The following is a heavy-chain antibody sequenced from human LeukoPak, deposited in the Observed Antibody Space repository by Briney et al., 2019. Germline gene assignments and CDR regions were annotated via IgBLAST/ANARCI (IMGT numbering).Heavy chain of an antibody. CDR1: GFTVSINY. V-gene: IGHV3-53*01. CDR3: ARVATVMVRNALDS. J-gene: IGHJ4*02. D-gene: IGHD5-18*01. CDR2: IYSGGST. Sequence: GGSLRLSCAASGFTVSINYMSCVRQAPGKGLEWVSVIYSGGSTYYADSVKGRFTISRDNAKNTLYLQMNSLRAEDAAVYYCARVATVMVRNALDSWGQGTLVTVSS.